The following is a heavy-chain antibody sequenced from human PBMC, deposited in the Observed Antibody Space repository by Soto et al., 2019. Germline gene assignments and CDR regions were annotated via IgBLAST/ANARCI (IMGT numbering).Heavy chain of an antibody. CDR3: ARHQRFSYDSGIYYNTLFDH. D-gene: IGHD3-10*01. CDR1: GGSISSGGYY. J-gene: IGHJ4*02. V-gene: IGHV4-31*03. CDR2: IYYSGST. Sequence: SETLSLTCTVSGGSISSGGYYWSWIRQHPGKGLEWIGYIYYSGSTYYNPSLKSRVTISVDTSKNQFSLKLSSVTAADTAVYYCARHQRFSYDSGIYYNTLFDHWGLGTLVTVSS.